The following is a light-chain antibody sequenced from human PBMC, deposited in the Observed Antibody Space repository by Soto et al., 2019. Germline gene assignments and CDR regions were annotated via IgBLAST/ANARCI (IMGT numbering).Light chain of an antibody. CDR1: QSVKSTS. J-gene: IGKJ5*01. Sequence: VLTQSPGTLSLSPGERATLSCRAIQSVKSTSLVWYQQKPAQAHRLLIDGASSRATGIPDRFSAGGSGTDFTLTISRLEPEDFALYYCQHYNSSPPITFGQGTDWRL. CDR2: GAS. V-gene: IGKV3-20*01. CDR3: QHYNSSPPIT.